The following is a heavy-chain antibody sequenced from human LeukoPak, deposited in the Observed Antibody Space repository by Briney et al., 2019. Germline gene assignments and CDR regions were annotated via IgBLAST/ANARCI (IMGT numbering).Heavy chain of an antibody. J-gene: IGHJ4*02. V-gene: IGHV3-64D*08. CDR3: LRVNDYGDRNLYYFGY. CDR1: GFIFSNYR. Sequence: QPGGSLTLSCSASGFIFSNYRMYWVPHAPGKALEFLIPFSSDGDNIFYAHTVKGIFTISRDNSKNTLYLKKSNLRGEDTAVYYCLRVNDYGDRNLYYFGYWGQGTLVTVSS. D-gene: IGHD4-17*01. CDR2: FSSDGDNI.